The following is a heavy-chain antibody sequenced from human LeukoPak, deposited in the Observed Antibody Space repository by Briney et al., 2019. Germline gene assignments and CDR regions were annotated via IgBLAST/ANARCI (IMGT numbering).Heavy chain of an antibody. CDR3: ARALDEGARFDY. Sequence: PGGSLRLSCAASGFTISSYWMHWVRQVPGKGLVWVSRISSDGSVTSYADSVKGRFTISRDNSKNTLYLQMNSLRAEDTAVYYCARALDEGARFDYWGQGTLVTVSS. V-gene: IGHV3-74*01. CDR1: GFTISSYW. J-gene: IGHJ4*02. CDR2: ISSDGSVT.